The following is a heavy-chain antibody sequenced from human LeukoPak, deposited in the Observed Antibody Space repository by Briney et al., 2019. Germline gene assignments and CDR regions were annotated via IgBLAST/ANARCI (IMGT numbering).Heavy chain of an antibody. J-gene: IGHJ4*02. V-gene: IGHV4-59*01. Sequence: SETLSLTCTVSGGSISSYCWSWIRQPPGKGLEWIGYIYYSGSTNYNPSLKSRVTISVDTSKNQFSLKLSSVTAADTAVYYCASCWNGGVDYWGQGTLVTVSS. CDR3: ASCWNGGVDY. D-gene: IGHD3-16*01. CDR1: GGSISSYC. CDR2: IYYSGST.